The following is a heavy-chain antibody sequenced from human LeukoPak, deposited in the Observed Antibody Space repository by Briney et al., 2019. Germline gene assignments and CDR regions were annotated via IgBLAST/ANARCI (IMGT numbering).Heavy chain of an antibody. Sequence: GASVKVSCKASGYTFTSYDISWLRQATGQGLEWMGWMSPNSGNTGYAQKFQGRVTMTRNTSISTAYMELRSLRSEDTAVYYCARARGIADDDIDYWGQGTLVTVSS. CDR2: MSPNSGNT. J-gene: IGHJ4*02. CDR1: GYTFTSYD. CDR3: ARARGIADDDIDY. D-gene: IGHD6-13*01. V-gene: IGHV1-8*01.